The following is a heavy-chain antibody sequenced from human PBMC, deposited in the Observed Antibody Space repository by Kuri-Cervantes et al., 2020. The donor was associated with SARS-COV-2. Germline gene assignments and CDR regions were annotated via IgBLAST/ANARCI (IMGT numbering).Heavy chain of an antibody. D-gene: IGHD6-19*01. Sequence: GGSLRLSCTASGFTFGDYAMTWVRQAPGKGLEWVGFIRSKAYGGTTEYAASVKGRFTISRDDSKSIAYLQMNSLKTEDTAMFYCTRVAVAGFAFDIWGQGTMVTVSS. CDR1: GFTFGDYA. J-gene: IGHJ3*02. V-gene: IGHV3-49*04. CDR2: IRSKAYGGTT. CDR3: TRVAVAGFAFDI.